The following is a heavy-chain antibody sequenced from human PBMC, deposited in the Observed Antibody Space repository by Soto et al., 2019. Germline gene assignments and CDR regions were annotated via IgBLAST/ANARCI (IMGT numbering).Heavy chain of an antibody. CDR2: IIPIFDTP. CDR1: GGIFSSFT. V-gene: IGHV1-69*06. Sequence: ASVKVSCKASGGIFSSFTISWLRQAPGQGLEWLGGIIPIFDTPTYAQNFQGRVTITADKSINTAYLQWSSLKASDTAMYYCARRSGDYVIDDYYGMDVWGQGTTVTVSS. CDR3: ARRSGDYVIDDYYGMDV. D-gene: IGHD4-17*01. J-gene: IGHJ6*02.